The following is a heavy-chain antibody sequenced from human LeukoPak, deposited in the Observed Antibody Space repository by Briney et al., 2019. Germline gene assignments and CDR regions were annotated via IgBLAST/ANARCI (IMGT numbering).Heavy chain of an antibody. J-gene: IGHJ6*03. CDR3: ARGSGYYGSARYYYYMDV. CDR1: GGSFSGYY. D-gene: IGHD3-10*01. CDR2: INHSGST. Sequence: SETLSLTCAVYGGSFSGYYWSWIRQPPGKGLEWIGEINHSGSTNYNPSLKSRVTISVDTSKNQFSLKLSSVTAADTAVYYCARGSGYYGSARYYYYMDVWGKGTTVTVSS. V-gene: IGHV4-34*01.